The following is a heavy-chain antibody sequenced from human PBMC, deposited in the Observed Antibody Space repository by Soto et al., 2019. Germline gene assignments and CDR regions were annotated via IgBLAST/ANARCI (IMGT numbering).Heavy chain of an antibody. V-gene: IGHV1-18*01. CDR2: ISANSGDT. Sequence: QVQLVQSGAEVKDPGASVRVSCKDSGYTFSSYGFSWVRQAPGQGLEWVAGISANSGDTNSAQKFQGRVTWTTDTYTSPAYMDLRSLTCDDPAIYSCARVFRDSCSRASCIYVAFWCQGTLVTGSS. CDR3: ARVFRDSCSRASCIYVAF. J-gene: IGHJ4*02. CDR1: GYTFSSYG. D-gene: IGHD2-2*01.